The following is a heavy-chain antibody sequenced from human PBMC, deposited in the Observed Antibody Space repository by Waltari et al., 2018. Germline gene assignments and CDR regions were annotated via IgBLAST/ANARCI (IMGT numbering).Heavy chain of an antibody. V-gene: IGHV4-39*01. D-gene: IGHD6-13*01. CDR3: ARYSSSWYAFDI. CDR1: GGSISSSSYY. CDR2: IYYRGST. J-gene: IGHJ3*02. Sequence: QLQLQESGPGLVKPSETLSLTCTVSGGSISSSSYYWGWIRQPPGKGLEWIGSIYYRGSTYYNPSLKSRVTISVDTSKNQFSRKLSSVTAADTAVYYCARYSSSWYAFDIWGQGTMVTVSS.